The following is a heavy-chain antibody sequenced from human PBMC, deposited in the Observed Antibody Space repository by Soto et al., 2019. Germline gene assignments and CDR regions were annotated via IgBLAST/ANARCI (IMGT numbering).Heavy chain of an antibody. J-gene: IGHJ4*02. CDR3: AEGGRQWLVTSYFNY. CDR1: GFTFSDYA. D-gene: IGHD6-19*01. Sequence: VQLVESGGGVVQPGRSLRLSCAASGFTFSDYAMHWVRQAPGKGLEWVAVVSHDGRNTHYAESVKGRFTISRDSSKNTVSLEMISLRAEDTAVYYCAEGGRQWLVTSYFNYWGQGALVTVSS. V-gene: IGHV3-30*03. CDR2: VSHDGRNT.